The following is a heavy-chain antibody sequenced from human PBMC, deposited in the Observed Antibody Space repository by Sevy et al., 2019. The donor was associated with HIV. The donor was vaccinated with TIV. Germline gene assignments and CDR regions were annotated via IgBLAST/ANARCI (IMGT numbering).Heavy chain of an antibody. Sequence: SETLSLTCTVSGGSISSYYWSWIRQPPGKGLEWIGYIYYSGSTNYNPSLKSRVTISVDTSKNQFSLKLSSVTAADTAVYYCAGGMSSSSWYRGYYYYYMDVWGKGTTVTVSS. D-gene: IGHD6-13*01. CDR2: IYYSGST. CDR1: GGSISSYY. V-gene: IGHV4-59*01. CDR3: AGGMSSSSWYRGYYYYYMDV. J-gene: IGHJ6*03.